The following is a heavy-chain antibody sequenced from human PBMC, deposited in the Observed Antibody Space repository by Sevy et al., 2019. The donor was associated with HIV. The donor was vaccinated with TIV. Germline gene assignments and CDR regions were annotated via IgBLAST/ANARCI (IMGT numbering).Heavy chain of an antibody. Sequence: GESLKISCKGSEYSFRTYWIGWVRQMHGKGLEWMGIIYPDDSDTRYSPSFQGQVTISADKSINTAYLQRNSLRASDSAMYYCARDHASDGFTGYYYYSGLDVWGQGTTVTVSS. V-gene: IGHV5-51*01. J-gene: IGHJ6*02. D-gene: IGHD4-17*01. CDR3: ARDHASDGFTGYYYYSGLDV. CDR2: IYPDDSDT. CDR1: EYSFRTYW.